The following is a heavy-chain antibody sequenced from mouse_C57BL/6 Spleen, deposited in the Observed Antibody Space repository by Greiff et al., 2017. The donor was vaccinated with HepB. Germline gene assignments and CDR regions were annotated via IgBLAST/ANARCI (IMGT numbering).Heavy chain of an antibody. V-gene: IGHV1-55*01. J-gene: IGHJ1*03. Sequence: QVQLKEPGAELVKPGASVKMSCKASGYTFTSYWITWVKQRPGQGLEWIGDIYPGSGSTNYNEKFKSKATLTVDTSSSTAYMQLSSLTSEDSAVYYCARSYYSKDWYFDVWGTGTTVTVSS. D-gene: IGHD2-5*01. CDR2: IYPGSGST. CDR3: ARSYYSKDWYFDV. CDR1: GYTFTSYW.